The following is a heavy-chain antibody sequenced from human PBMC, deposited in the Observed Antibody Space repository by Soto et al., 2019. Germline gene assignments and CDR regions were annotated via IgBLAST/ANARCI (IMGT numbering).Heavy chain of an antibody. Sequence: QVQLVESGGGVVQPGRSLRLSCAASGFTFSSYGMHWVRQAPGKGLEWVADIWYDGRKKYYPDSVKGRFTISRDNSKNRLYLQMNSLRAEDTAVYYWVGSSGWFGAFAIWGQGTMVTVSS. V-gene: IGHV3-33*01. CDR3: VGSSGWFGAFAI. D-gene: IGHD6-19*01. CDR1: GFTFSSYG. J-gene: IGHJ3*02. CDR2: IWYDGRKK.